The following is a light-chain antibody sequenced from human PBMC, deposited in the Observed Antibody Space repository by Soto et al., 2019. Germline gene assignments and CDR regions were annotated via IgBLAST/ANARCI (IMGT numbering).Light chain of an antibody. V-gene: IGKV1-39*01. J-gene: IGKJ1*01. CDR1: QSISTY. CDR3: QQSYSTPWT. CDR2: AAS. Sequence: DVQMTQSPSSLSASVGDRVTITCRASQSISTYLAWYQQKPGEAPKLLIYAASSLQSGVPSRFSGSGSGTDFTLTIGSLQPEDFATYYCQQSYSTPWTFGQGTKVDI.